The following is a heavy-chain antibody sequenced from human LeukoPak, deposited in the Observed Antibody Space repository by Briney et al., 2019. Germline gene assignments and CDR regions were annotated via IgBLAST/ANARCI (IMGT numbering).Heavy chain of an antibody. CDR1: GGSLSTFY. V-gene: IGHV4-59*08. J-gene: IGHJ4*02. CDR3: ARGTYYDFWSGYYFDY. CDR2: IYYRGST. Sequence: SETLSLTCTVSGGSLSTFYWSWIRQPQGKGLEWIGYIYYRGSTTYNPSLKSRVTISVDTSKNQFSLKLSSVTAADTAVYYCARGTYYDFWSGYYFDYWGQGTLVTVSS. D-gene: IGHD3-3*01.